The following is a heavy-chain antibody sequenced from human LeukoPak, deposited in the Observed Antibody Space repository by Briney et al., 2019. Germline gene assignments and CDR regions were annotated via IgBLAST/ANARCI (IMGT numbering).Heavy chain of an antibody. CDR2: IYSGGST. V-gene: IGHV3-66*01. D-gene: IGHD3-22*01. CDR1: GFTVSSNY. Sequence: GGSLRLSCAASGFTVSSNYMSWVRQAPGKGLEWVSVIYSGGSTYYADSVKGRFTISRDNSKNTLYLQMNSLRAEDTAVYYCARAHYYDTSGYSGGDYWGQGTLVTVSS. CDR3: ARAHYYDTSGYSGGDY. J-gene: IGHJ4*02.